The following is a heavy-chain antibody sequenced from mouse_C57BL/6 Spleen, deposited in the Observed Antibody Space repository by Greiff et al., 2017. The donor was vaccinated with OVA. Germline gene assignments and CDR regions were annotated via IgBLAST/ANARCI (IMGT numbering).Heavy chain of an antibody. CDR2: ISDGGSYT. CDR3: ARDRDYGSSRVYFDY. D-gene: IGHD1-1*01. V-gene: IGHV5-4*01. CDR1: GFTFSSYA. J-gene: IGHJ2*01. Sequence: EVKLVESGGGLVKPGGSLKLSCAASGFTFSSYAMSWVRQTPEKRLEWVATISDGGSYTYYPYHVPCLFTISLYTAKNNLYLQMSHLKSEDTAMYYCARDRDYGSSRVYFDYWGQGTTLTVSS.